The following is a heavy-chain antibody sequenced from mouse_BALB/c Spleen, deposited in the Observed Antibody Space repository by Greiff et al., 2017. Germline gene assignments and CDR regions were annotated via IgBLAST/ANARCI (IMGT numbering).Heavy chain of an antibody. CDR2: INPSNGRT. CDR1: GYTFTSYW. Sequence: VQLQQPGAELVKPGASVKLSCKASGYTFTSYWMHWVKQRPGQGLEWIGEINPSNGRTNYNEKFKSKATLTVDKSSSTAYMQLSSLTSEDSAVYYCARVMGDFDYWGQGTTLTVSS. CDR3: ARVMGDFDY. V-gene: IGHV1S81*02. J-gene: IGHJ2*01.